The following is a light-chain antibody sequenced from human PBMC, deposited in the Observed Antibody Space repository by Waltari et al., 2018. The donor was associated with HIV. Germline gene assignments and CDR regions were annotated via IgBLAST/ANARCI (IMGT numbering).Light chain of an antibody. CDR1: TSNLGAGYD. V-gene: IGLV1-40*01. J-gene: IGLJ3*02. Sequence: QSELTPPPSVSGAPGQTVTISCTGTTSNLGAGYDVQWYQQPPGKAPRLLIHVNTQRPAGVPARFSASKSAPSASLVISGLQAEDDAYYYCQSFDASLTAWVFGGGTRLTVL. CDR2: VNT. CDR3: QSFDASLTAWV.